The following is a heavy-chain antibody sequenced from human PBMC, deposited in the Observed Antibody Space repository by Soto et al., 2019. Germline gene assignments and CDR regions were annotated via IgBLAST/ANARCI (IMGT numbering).Heavy chain of an antibody. Sequence: QVQLVESGGGVVQPGRSLRLSCAASGFTFSSYGMHWVRQAPGKGLEWVAVISYDGSNKYYADSVKGRFTISRDNSKNTLYLQMNSLRAEDTAVYCCAKPPPAAAGTLYYYYGMDVWGQGTTVTVSS. CDR3: AKPPPAAAGTLYYYYGMDV. V-gene: IGHV3-30*18. D-gene: IGHD6-13*01. CDR2: ISYDGSNK. J-gene: IGHJ6*02. CDR1: GFTFSSYG.